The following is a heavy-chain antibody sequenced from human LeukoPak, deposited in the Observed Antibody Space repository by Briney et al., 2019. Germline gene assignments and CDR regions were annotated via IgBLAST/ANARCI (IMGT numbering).Heavy chain of an antibody. CDR3: ARDSLSYYDFWSGYLGHDAFDI. CDR1: GGSFSGYY. J-gene: IGHJ3*02. D-gene: IGHD3-3*01. Sequence: PSETLSLTCAVYGGSFSGYYWSWIRQPPGKGLEWIGEINHRGSTNYNPSLKSRVTISVDTSKNQFSLKLSSVTAADTAVYYCARDSLSYYDFWSGYLGHDAFDIWGQGTMVTVSS. CDR2: INHRGST. V-gene: IGHV4-34*01.